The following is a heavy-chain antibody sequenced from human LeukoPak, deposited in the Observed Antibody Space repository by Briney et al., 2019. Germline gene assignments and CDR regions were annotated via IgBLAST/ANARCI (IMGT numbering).Heavy chain of an antibody. CDR1: GGSISSSSYY. CDR3: ARGPPAGGFDY. D-gene: IGHD3-10*01. J-gene: IGHJ4*02. CDR2: IYYSGST. Sequence: KASQTLSLTCTVSGGSISSSSYYWGWIRQPPGKGLEWIGSIYYSGSTYYNPSLKSRVTISVDTSKNQFSLKLSSVTAADAAVYYCARGPPAGGFDYWGQGTLVTVSS. V-gene: IGHV4-39*01.